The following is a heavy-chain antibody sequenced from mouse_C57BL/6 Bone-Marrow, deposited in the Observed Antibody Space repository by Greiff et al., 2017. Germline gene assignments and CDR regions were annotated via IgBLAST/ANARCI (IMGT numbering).Heavy chain of an antibody. D-gene: IGHD1-1*01. Sequence: QVQLQQPGTELVKPGASVKLSCKASGYTFTSYWMHWVKQRPGQGLEWIGNINPSNGGTNYNEKFKSKAKLTVDKSSSTAYMQLSILTSEDSAVYYCASPSITTAFDYWGQGTTLTVSS. J-gene: IGHJ2*01. CDR1: GYTFTSYW. CDR3: ASPSITTAFDY. V-gene: IGHV1-53*01. CDR2: INPSNGGT.